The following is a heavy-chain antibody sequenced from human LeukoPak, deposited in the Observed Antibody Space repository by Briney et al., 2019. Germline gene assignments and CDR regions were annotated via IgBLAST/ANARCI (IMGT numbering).Heavy chain of an antibody. CDR1: GGSFSGYY. V-gene: IGHV4-34*01. Sequence: SETLSLTCAVYGGSFSGYYWSWIRQPPGKGLEWIGEINHSGSTNYNPSLKSRVTISVDTSKNQFSLKLSSVTAADTAVYYCASLAVAGTEDYFDYWGQGTLVTVSS. CDR2: INHSGST. J-gene: IGHJ4*02. D-gene: IGHD6-19*01. CDR3: ASLAVAGTEDYFDY.